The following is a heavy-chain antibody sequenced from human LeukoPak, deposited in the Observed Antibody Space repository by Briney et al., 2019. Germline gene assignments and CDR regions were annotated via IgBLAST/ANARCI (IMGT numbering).Heavy chain of an antibody. D-gene: IGHD2-21*02. Sequence: PGGSLRLSCAASGFTFSGYAMSWVRQAPGKGLEWVSAISGSGGSTYYADSVKGRFTISRDNSKNTLYLQMNSLRAEDTAVYYCAKDSHIVVVTATYWYFDLWGRGTLVTVSS. J-gene: IGHJ2*01. CDR3: AKDSHIVVVTATYWYFDL. V-gene: IGHV3-23*01. CDR2: ISGSGGST. CDR1: GFTFSGYA.